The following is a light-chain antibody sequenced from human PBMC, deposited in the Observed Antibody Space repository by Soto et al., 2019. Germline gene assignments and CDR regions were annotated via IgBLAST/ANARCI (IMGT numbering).Light chain of an antibody. CDR2: GAS. J-gene: IGKJ2*01. Sequence: EIVMTQSPATLSMSPGERATLSCRASQSVSSNLAWYQQKPGQAPRLLFYGASSRATDVPPRFSGSGSGTEFTLTISSLQSEDFAVYYCQQYSNWPRTFGQGTKLEIK. CDR3: QQYSNWPRT. V-gene: IGKV3-15*01. CDR1: QSVSSN.